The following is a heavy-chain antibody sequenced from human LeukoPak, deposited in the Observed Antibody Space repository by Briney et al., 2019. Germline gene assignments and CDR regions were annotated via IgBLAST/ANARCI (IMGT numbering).Heavy chain of an antibody. CDR3: ATNTYSNSLYYFDY. V-gene: IGHV1-46*01. CDR1: GYTFTTDY. D-gene: IGHD4-11*01. Sequence: GASVKVSCKASGYTFTTDYIHWVRQAPGQGLEWMGIINPSGGSTTYAQKFQGRVTITADESTSTAYMELSSLRSEDTAVYYCATNTYSNSLYYFDYWGQGTLVTVSS. CDR2: INPSGGST. J-gene: IGHJ4*02.